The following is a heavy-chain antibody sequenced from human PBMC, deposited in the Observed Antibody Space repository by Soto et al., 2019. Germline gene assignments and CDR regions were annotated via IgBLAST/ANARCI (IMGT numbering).Heavy chain of an antibody. CDR3: ARLSGNWFDP. CDR1: GGSFSSYY. D-gene: IGHD3-10*01. CDR2: IYASGST. V-gene: IGHV4-4*07. J-gene: IGHJ5*02. Sequence: SETLSPTSTVSGGSFSSYYSSWIRQPAGKGLEWIGRIYASGSTNYNPSLKSRVTMSVHTSKKQFSLQLRSVTAADTAVYYCARLSGNWFDPWGQGTLVTVSS.